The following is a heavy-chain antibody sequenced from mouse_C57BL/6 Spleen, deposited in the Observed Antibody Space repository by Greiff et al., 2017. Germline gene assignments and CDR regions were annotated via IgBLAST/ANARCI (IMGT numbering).Heavy chain of an antibody. CDR2: IYPGDGDT. CDR3: ASYGGGYYAMDY. D-gene: IGHD1-1*02. CDR1: GYAFSSYW. Sequence: QVQLQQSGAELVKPGASVKISCKASGYAFSSYWMHWVKQRPGQGLEWIGQIYPGDGDTNYNGKFKGKATLTADQSSSTAYMQLSSLTSEASAVYFCASYGGGYYAMDYWGQGTSVTVSS. J-gene: IGHJ4*01. V-gene: IGHV1-80*01.